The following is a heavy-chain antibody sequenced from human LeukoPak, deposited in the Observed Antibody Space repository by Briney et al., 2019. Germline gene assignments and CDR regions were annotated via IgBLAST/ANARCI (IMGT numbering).Heavy chain of an antibody. D-gene: IGHD2-15*01. Sequence: GGSLRLSCEVSGFTFSNYAMSWVRQAPGKGLEGVSVISGNGVSTYYADSVKGRFTISRDNSKDTLYLHMRSLRAEDTAVYYCAKDVIAYCSAGSCGAFDYWGQGTPVTVSS. J-gene: IGHJ4*02. V-gene: IGHV3-23*01. CDR3: AKDVIAYCSAGSCGAFDY. CDR1: GFTFSNYA. CDR2: ISGNGVST.